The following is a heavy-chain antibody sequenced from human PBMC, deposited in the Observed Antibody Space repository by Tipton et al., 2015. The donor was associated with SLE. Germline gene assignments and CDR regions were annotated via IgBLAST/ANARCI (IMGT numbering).Heavy chain of an antibody. Sequence: GSLRLSCAASGFTFSSYWMSWVRQAPGKGLEWVANVKQDGSEKYYVDSVKGRFTISRDNAKNSLYLQMNSLRAGDTAVYYCARDWGTYYYESSGYFNIWGQGTKVTVSS. D-gene: IGHD3-22*01. CDR2: VKQDGSEK. CDR1: GFTFSSYW. V-gene: IGHV3-7*01. J-gene: IGHJ3*02. CDR3: ARDWGTYYYESSGYFNI.